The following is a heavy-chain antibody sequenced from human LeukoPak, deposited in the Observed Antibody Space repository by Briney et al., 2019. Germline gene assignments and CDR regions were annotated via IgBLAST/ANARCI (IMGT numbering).Heavy chain of an antibody. CDR1: GYTFTGYY. J-gene: IGHJ4*02. Sequence: ASVKVSCKASGYTFTGYYMHWVRQAPGQGLEWRGWINPYSGVTNFAQKFQGRVTMTRDTSISTAYMELSRLRSDDTAVYYCARGYSSGWYVLGYWGQGTLVTVSS. D-gene: IGHD6-19*01. V-gene: IGHV1-2*02. CDR2: INPYSGVT. CDR3: ARGYSSGWYVLGY.